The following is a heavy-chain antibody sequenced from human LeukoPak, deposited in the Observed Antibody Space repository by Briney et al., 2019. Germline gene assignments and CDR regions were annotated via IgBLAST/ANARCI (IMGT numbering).Heavy chain of an antibody. CDR3: ATGPPSAGPLHDAFDI. CDR2: FDPEDGET. V-gene: IGHV1-24*01. J-gene: IGHJ3*02. D-gene: IGHD6-13*01. CDR1: GYTLTELS. Sequence: ASVKVSCKVSGYTLTELSMHWARQAPGKGLEWMGGFDPEDGETIYAQKFQGRVTMTEDTSTDTAYMELSSLRSEDTAVYYCATGPPSAGPLHDAFDIWGRGTMVTVSS.